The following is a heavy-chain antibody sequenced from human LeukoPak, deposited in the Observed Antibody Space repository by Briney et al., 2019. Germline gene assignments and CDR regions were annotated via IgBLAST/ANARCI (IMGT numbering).Heavy chain of an antibody. CDR2: IIPILGIA. J-gene: IGHJ4*02. CDR3: VRGVKGRQQMVLDY. V-gene: IGHV1-69*04. CDR1: GGTFSSYA. D-gene: IGHD6-13*01. Sequence: ASVKVSCKASGGTFSSYAISWVRQAPGQGLEWMGRIIPILGIANYAQKFQGRVTITADKSTSTAYMELSSLRSEDTAVYYCVRGVKGRQQMVLDYGGQGTLVTVSS.